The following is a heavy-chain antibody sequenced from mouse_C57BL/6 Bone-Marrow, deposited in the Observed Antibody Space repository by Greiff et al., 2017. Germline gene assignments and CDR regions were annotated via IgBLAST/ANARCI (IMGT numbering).Heavy chain of an antibody. D-gene: IGHD2-2*01. J-gene: IGHJ2*01. CDR2: ISSGGDYI. Sequence: EVKLMESGEGLVKPGGSLKLSCAASGFTFSSYAMSWVRQTPEKRLEWVAYISSGGDYIYYADTVKGRFTISRDNARNTLYLQMSSLKSEDTAMYYCTGGYDGYFDYWGQGTTLTVSS. V-gene: IGHV5-9-1*02. CDR3: TGGYDGYFDY. CDR1: GFTFSSYA.